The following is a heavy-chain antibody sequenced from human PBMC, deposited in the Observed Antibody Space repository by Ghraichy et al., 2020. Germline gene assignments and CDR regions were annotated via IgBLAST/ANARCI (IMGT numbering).Heavy chain of an antibody. J-gene: IGHJ4*02. CDR3: ATTSGY. CDR2: INHSGST. Sequence: SETLSLTCAVYGGSFSGYYWNWIRQPPGKGLEWIGEINHSGSTNYNPSLKSRLTISVDTSKNQFSLKLNSVTAADTAMYYCATTSGYWGQGTLVTVSS. V-gene: IGHV4-34*01. D-gene: IGHD2/OR15-2a*01. CDR1: GGSFSGYY.